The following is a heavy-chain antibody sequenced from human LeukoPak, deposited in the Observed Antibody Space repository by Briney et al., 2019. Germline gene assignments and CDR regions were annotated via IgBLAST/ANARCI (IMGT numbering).Heavy chain of an antibody. CDR2: ISYDGSNK. J-gene: IGHJ4*02. Sequence: GRSLRLSCAASGFTFSSYGMHWVRQAPGKGLEWVAVISYDGSNKYYADSVKGRFTISRDNSKNTLYLQMNSLRAEDTAVYYCARQLGYCDSGACYFDYWGQGTLVTVSS. CDR1: GFTFSSYG. CDR3: ARQLGYCDSGACYFDY. D-gene: IGHD3-22*01. V-gene: IGHV3-30*03.